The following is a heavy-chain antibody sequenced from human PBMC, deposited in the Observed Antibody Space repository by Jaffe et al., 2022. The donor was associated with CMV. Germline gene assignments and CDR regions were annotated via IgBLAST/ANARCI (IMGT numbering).Heavy chain of an antibody. CDR1: GFTFSTYG. CDR2: IWADGKNK. V-gene: IGHV3-33*08. J-gene: IGHJ3*02. Sequence: QVQLVESGGGVVQPGRSLRLSCAASGFTFSTYGLHWVRQAPGKGLEWLTVIWADGKNKFYADSVKGRFAISRDNSKSMLWLQMNSLRVEDTALYYCVRERGPFDAFDIWGQGAMVTVSS. CDR3: VRERGPFDAFDI.